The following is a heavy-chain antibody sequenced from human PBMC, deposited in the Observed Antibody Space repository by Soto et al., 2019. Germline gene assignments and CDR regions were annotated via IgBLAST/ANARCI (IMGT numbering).Heavy chain of an antibody. J-gene: IGHJ4*02. V-gene: IGHV4-34*01. D-gene: IGHD5-12*01. CDR2: IKDGGYT. Sequence: QVQLQQWGAGLLKPSEPLSLNCAVNGGSLSGYYWSWIRQPPGKGLEWIGEIKDGGYTNYSPSLKSLATNSSDASNNQFSLRRNSVTAADTGLYYCARSQEGVVATHWDQGALVTVSS. CDR1: GGSLSGYY. CDR3: ARSQEGVVATH.